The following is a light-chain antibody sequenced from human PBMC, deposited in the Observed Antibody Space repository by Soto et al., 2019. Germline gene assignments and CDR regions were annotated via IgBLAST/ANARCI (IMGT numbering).Light chain of an antibody. CDR3: QQYSDWPQT. J-gene: IGKJ1*01. V-gene: IGKV3-15*01. CDR1: ESVSSK. Sequence: EIVMTQSPATLSVSPGERATLSCRASESVSSKLVWYQKKPGQAPRLLIHDASTRATGIPARFSGSGSGTEFILTISSVESEDFAVYYCQQYSDWPQTFGQGTKVDIK. CDR2: DAS.